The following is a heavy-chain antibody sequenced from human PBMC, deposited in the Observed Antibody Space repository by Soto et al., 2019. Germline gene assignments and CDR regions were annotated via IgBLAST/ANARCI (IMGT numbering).Heavy chain of an antibody. CDR1: GGTFSSYA. Sequence: ASVKVSCKASGGTFSSYAISWVRQAPGQGLEWMGGIIPIFGTANYAQKFQGRVTITADESTSTAYMELSSLRSEDTAVYYCARDLLVPYSSSWYSDGMDVWGQGTTVTVSS. D-gene: IGHD6-13*01. J-gene: IGHJ6*02. CDR3: ARDLLVPYSSSWYSDGMDV. V-gene: IGHV1-69*13. CDR2: IIPIFGTA.